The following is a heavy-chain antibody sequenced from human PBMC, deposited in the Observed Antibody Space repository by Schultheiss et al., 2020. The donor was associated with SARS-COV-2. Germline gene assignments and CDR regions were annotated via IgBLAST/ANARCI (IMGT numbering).Heavy chain of an antibody. V-gene: IGHV3-33*01. CDR3: ARAYATYWYIDF. Sequence: GGSLRLSCAASGFTFSNYGMHWVRQAPGKGLEWVAVIWYDGSNKYYADSVKGRFTISRDNSKNTLYLQMNSLIAEDTAVYSCARAYATYWYIDFWGRGTLVTVSS. J-gene: IGHJ2*01. CDR2: IWYDGSNK. D-gene: IGHD4-17*01. CDR1: GFTFSNYG.